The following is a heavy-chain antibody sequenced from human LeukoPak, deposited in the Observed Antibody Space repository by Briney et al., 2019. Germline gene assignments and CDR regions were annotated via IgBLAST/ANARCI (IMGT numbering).Heavy chain of an antibody. CDR2: IYYSGST. D-gene: IGHD3-16*02. J-gene: IGHJ4*02. V-gene: IGHV4-59*01. CDR1: GGSISSYY. CDR3: ARGDLRLGELSFETLFDY. Sequence: PSETLSLTCTVSGGSISSYYWSWIRQPPGKGLEWIGYIYYSGSTNYNPSLKSRVTISVDTSKNQFSLKLSSVTAADTAVYYCARGDLRLGELSFETLFDYWGQGTLVTVSS.